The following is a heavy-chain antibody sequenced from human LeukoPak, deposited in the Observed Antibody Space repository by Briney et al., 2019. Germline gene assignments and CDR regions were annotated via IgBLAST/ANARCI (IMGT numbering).Heavy chain of an antibody. CDR1: GFTFSSYS. CDR2: IYNSGST. Sequence: PGGSLRLSCAASGFTFSSYSMNWVRQAPGKGLEWIGSIYNSGSTYYNPSLKSRITISVDTSKNQFSLRLRSVTAADTATYYCARDRLWIEPLDYWGQGTLVIVSS. D-gene: IGHD5-18*01. V-gene: IGHV4-38-2*02. CDR3: ARDRLWIEPLDY. J-gene: IGHJ4*02.